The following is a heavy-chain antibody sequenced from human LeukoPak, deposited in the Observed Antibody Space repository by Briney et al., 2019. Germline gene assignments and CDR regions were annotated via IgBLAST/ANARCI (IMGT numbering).Heavy chain of an antibody. J-gene: IGHJ4*02. CDR1: GFTFSSYS. D-gene: IGHD3-22*01. CDR3: ARDTYDNGYYFDY. Sequence: GGSLRLSCAASGFTFSSYSMHWVRQAPGKGLGWVAVISYVGSNKYYADSVKGRFTTSRDNSKKTLYLQMNSLRAEDTAVYYCARDTYDNGYYFDYWGQGTLVTVSS. CDR2: ISYVGSNK. V-gene: IGHV3-30-3*01.